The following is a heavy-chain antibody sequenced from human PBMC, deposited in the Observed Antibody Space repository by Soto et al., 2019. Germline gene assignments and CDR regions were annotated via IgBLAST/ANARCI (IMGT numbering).Heavy chain of an antibody. D-gene: IGHD3-9*01. CDR2: ISAYNGNT. J-gene: IGHJ6*02. CDR3: ARDTHVLRYFDWSPPLLYGMDV. V-gene: IGHV1-18*01. CDR1: GYTFTSYG. Sequence: GASVKVSCKASGYTFTSYGISWVRQAPGQGLEWMGWISAYNGNTNYAQRLQGRVTMTTDTSTSTAYMELRSLRSDDTAVYYCARDTHVLRYFDWSPPLLYGMDVWGQGTTVTVSS.